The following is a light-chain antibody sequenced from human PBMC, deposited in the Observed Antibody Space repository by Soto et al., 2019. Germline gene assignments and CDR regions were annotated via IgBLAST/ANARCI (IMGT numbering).Light chain of an antibody. Sequence: QSALTQPASVSGSPGRSITISCTGTSSGVGAYNYVSWYQQHPGKAPKFMIYEVSNRPPGVSNRFAGFKSGNTASLTISGLQAEDEADYYCSSYTSRSTWVFGGGTKLTVL. CDR2: EVS. CDR3: SSYTSRSTWV. J-gene: IGLJ3*02. CDR1: SSGVGAYNY. V-gene: IGLV2-14*01.